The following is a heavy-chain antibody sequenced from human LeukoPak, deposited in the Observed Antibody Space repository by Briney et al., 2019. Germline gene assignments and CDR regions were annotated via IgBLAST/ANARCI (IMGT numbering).Heavy chain of an antibody. CDR3: AKDHRRGYSYGDFDY. J-gene: IGHJ4*02. CDR2: ISGSGGST. Sequence: PGGSLRLSCAASGFTFRSYAMSWVRQAPGKGLGWVSVISGSGGSTYYADSVKGRFTISRDNSKNTLYLQMNSLRAEDTAIYYCAKDHRRGYSYGDFDYWGQGTLVTVSS. V-gene: IGHV3-23*01. D-gene: IGHD5-18*01. CDR1: GFTFRSYA.